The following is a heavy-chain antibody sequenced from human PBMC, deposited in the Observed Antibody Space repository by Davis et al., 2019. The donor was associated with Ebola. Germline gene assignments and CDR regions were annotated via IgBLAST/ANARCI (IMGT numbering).Heavy chain of an antibody. CDR2: IFPGDSDT. V-gene: IGHV5-51*01. J-gene: IGHJ5*02. CDR3: ARRRGYCSGGSPGCWFDP. CDR1: GYTFTTYW. Sequence: GESLKISCKVSGYTFTTYWIVWVRQMPGKGLECMGIIFPGDSDTSYRPSFQGQVTISADKSISTAYLQWSSLKASDTAMYYCARRRGYCSGGSPGCWFDPWGQGTLVTVSS. D-gene: IGHD2-15*01.